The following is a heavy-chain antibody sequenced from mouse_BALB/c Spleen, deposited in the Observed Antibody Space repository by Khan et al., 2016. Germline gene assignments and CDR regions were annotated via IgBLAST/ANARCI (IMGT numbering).Heavy chain of an antibody. CDR2: IWGDGST. J-gene: IGHJ3*01. V-gene: IGHV2-6-7*01. CDR3: GSYYEYDGGFAY. CDR1: GFSITGFA. Sequence: QVQLKQAGPGLVAPSQSLSITCTVSGFSITGFAVNGVRQPPGKGLEWLGVIWGDGSTDYDSALKSRLSFSKDDSKSQVFFKKNSQQTEDTDRYYSGSYYEYDGGFAYWGQGTLVAVSA. D-gene: IGHD2-4*01.